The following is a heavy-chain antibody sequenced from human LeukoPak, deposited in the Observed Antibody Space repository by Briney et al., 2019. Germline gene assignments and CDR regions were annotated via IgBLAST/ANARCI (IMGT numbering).Heavy chain of an antibody. Sequence: QPGGSLRLSCAASGFTFSSYWMHWVRQAPGKGLVWVSRINYDGSSTSYADSVKCRFTISRDNAKNTLYLQMNSLRAEDTAVYYCAREAAAGTAGAYGMDVWGQGTTVTVSS. CDR2: INYDGSST. D-gene: IGHD6-13*01. V-gene: IGHV3-74*01. J-gene: IGHJ6*02. CDR3: AREAAAGTAGAYGMDV. CDR1: GFTFSSYW.